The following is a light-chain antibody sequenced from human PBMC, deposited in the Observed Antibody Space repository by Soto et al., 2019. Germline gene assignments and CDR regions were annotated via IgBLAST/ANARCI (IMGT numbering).Light chain of an antibody. CDR1: QSISSW. CDR3: QQYNSYLWT. Sequence: DIQMTQSPSTLSASVGDRVIIICRASQSISSWLAWYQQKPGKAPKLLIYKASSLESGVLSRFSGSGSGTEFTLTISSLQPDDFATYYCQQYNSYLWTFGQGTKVEIK. V-gene: IGKV1-5*03. J-gene: IGKJ1*01. CDR2: KAS.